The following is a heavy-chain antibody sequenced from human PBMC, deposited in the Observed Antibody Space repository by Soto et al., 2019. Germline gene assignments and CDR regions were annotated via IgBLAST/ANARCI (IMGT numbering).Heavy chain of an antibody. CDR2: ISPYNGNT. J-gene: IGHJ6*02. Sequence: QVQLVQSGAEVKKPGASVKVSCKASGYTFTSYGISWVRQAPGQGLEWMGWISPYNGNTNYAQKLQGRVTMTTETSTGTAYMGLRGLRSDDTAVYYCARGIGGYFGVDYYYGMDVWGQGTTVTVSS. CDR1: GYTFTSYG. V-gene: IGHV1-18*01. CDR3: ARGIGGYFGVDYYYGMDV. D-gene: IGHD3-16*01.